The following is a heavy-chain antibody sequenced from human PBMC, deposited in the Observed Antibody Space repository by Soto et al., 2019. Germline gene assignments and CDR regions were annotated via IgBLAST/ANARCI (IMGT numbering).Heavy chain of an antibody. CDR1: GFTFSSYG. Sequence: GGSLRLSCAASGFTFSSYGMHWVRQAPGKGLEWVAVISYDGSNKYYADSVKGRFTISRDNSKNTLYLQMNSLRAEDTAVYYRAKDLPTYYDFWSGPHDGGMDVWGQGTTVTVSS. CDR2: ISYDGSNK. J-gene: IGHJ6*02. V-gene: IGHV3-30*18. D-gene: IGHD3-3*01. CDR3: AKDLPTYYDFWSGPHDGGMDV.